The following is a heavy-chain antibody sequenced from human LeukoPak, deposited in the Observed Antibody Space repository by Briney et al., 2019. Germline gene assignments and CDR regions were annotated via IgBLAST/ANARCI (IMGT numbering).Heavy chain of an antibody. Sequence: GGSLRLSCAASGFTFSDYYMSWIRQAPGKGLEWVSGISGSGGSTYYADSVKGRFTISRDNSKNTLYLQMNSLRAEDTAVYYCAKDRGVGATQQRYGMDVGGQGTTVTVSS. CDR2: ISGSGGST. J-gene: IGHJ6*02. V-gene: IGHV3-23*01. CDR3: AKDRGVGATQQRYGMDV. CDR1: GFTFSDYY. D-gene: IGHD1-26*01.